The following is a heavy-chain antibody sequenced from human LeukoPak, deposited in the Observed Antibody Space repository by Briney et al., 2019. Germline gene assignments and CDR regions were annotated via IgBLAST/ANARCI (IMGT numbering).Heavy chain of an antibody. J-gene: IGHJ4*02. CDR2: ISGGGRST. CDR1: GFTFSTCA. CDR3: AKSLRGYSYGDIDY. D-gene: IGHD5-18*01. V-gene: IGHV3-23*01. Sequence: GGSLRLSCAASGFTFSTCAMSWVRQAPGKGLEWVSTISGGGRSTDYADSVKGRFTISRDNSKNTLYLQMNSLRAEDTAVYYCAKSLRGYSYGDIDYWGQGTLVTVSS.